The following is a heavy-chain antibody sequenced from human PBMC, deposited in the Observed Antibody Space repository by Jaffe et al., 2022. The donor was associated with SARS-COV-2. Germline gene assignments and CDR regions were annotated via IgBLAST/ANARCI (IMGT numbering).Heavy chain of an antibody. D-gene: IGHD6-6*01. V-gene: IGHV3-23*01. J-gene: IGHJ4*02. CDR3: AKGATRQLVAPQLARGGEDY. Sequence: EVQLLESGGGLVQPGGSLRLSCAASGFTFSSYAMSWVRQAPGKGLEWVSAISGSGGSTYYADSVKGRFTISRDNSKNTLYLQMNSLRAEDTAVYYCAKGATRQLVAPQLARGGEDYWGQGTLVTVSS. CDR1: GFTFSSYA. CDR2: ISGSGGST.